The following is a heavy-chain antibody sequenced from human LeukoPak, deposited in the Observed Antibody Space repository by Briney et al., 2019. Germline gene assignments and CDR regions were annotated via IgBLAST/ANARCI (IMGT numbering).Heavy chain of an antibody. CDR2: IYSSGNT. D-gene: IGHD4-17*01. J-gene: IGHJ4*02. V-gene: IGHV4-59*08. CDR3: ARHSSWPDYGGTFDY. CDR1: GGSISNYY. Sequence: SETLSLTCTVSGGSISNYYWSWIRQPPGKGLEWIAYIYSSGNTNYNPSLKGRVTISVDTSKNQFSLKLNSVTAADTAVYYCARHSSWPDYGGTFDYWGQGTLVIVSS.